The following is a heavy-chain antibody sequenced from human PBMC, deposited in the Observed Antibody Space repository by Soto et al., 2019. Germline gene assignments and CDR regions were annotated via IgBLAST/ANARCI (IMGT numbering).Heavy chain of an antibody. J-gene: IGHJ4*02. CDR1: GFSFTTYG. D-gene: IGHD6-19*01. CDR3: AKDSSAWTLDY. Sequence: QVQLVESGGGVVRPGTSLRLSCAASGFSFTTYGMHWVRQAPGKGLAWVAFVSYDGTVKHYADSVKGRFTISRDNSKNPLYLQMNSLRAEDTAVYFCAKDSSAWTLDYWGQGTPVTVSS. CDR2: VSYDGTVK. V-gene: IGHV3-30*18.